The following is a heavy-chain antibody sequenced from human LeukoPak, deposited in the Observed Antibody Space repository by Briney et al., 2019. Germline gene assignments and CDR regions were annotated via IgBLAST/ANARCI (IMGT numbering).Heavy chain of an antibody. CDR1: GFTFSSYT. D-gene: IGHD2-2*03. V-gene: IGHV3-21*01. CDR3: AREAGYCSSTSCEEDYYYYYMDV. CDR2: ITGSSTYI. J-gene: IGHJ6*03. Sequence: GGSLRLSCAASGFTFSSYTMNWVRQAPGKGLEWVSSITGSSTYIFYADSVKGRFTVSRDNAENSLYLQMNSLRAEDTAVYYCAREAGYCSSTSCEEDYYYYYMDVWGKGTTVTVSS.